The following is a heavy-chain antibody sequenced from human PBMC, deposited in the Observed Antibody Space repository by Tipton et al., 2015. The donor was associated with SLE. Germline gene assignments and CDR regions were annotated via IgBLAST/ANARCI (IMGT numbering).Heavy chain of an antibody. Sequence: GLVKPSETLSLSCNVSGGSINGHYWFWIRQPPGKGLEWIGRIYTGGNTKYNPSLESRVTLSVDASKDQFSLRLTSVTAADTAVYYCVVCSPSSCSYFDYWGQGRLVTVSS. CDR1: GGSINGHY. CDR2: IYTGGNT. J-gene: IGHJ4*02. CDR3: VVCSPSSCSYFDY. V-gene: IGHV4-4*07. D-gene: IGHD2-2*01.